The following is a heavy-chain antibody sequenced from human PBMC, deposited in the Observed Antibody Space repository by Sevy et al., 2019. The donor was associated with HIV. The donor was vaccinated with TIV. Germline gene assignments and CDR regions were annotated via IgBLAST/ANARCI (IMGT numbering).Heavy chain of an antibody. D-gene: IGHD3-10*01. CDR1: GGSISSYY. CDR3: ARDGITMVREPPVGAFDI. J-gene: IGHJ3*02. Sequence: ASETLSLTCTVSGGSISSYYWSWIRQPPGKGLEWIGYIYYSGSTNYNPSLKSRVTISVDTSKNQFSLKLSSVTAADTAVYYCARDGITMVREPPVGAFDIWGQGTMVTVSS. V-gene: IGHV4-59*01. CDR2: IYYSGST.